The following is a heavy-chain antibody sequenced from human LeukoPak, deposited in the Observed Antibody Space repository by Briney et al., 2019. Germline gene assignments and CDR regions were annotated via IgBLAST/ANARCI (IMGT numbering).Heavy chain of an antibody. J-gene: IGHJ4*02. CDR3: AKDPDSSGYYPVYYFDY. CDR1: GFTFSSYG. CDR2: IRYDGSNK. D-gene: IGHD3-22*01. V-gene: IGHV3-30*02. Sequence: GGSLRLSCAASGFTFSSYGMHWVRQAPGKGLEWVAFIRYDGSNKYHADSVKGRFTISRDNSKNTLYLQMNSLRAEDTAVYYCAKDPDSSGYYPVYYFDYWGQGTLVTVSS.